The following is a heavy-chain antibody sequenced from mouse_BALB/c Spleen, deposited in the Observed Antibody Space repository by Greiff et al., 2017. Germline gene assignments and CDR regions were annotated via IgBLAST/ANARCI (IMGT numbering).Heavy chain of an antibody. V-gene: IGHV7-1*02. Sequence: EVKLQESGGGLVQPGGSRKLSCAASGFTFSDFYMEWVRQPPGKRLEWIAASRNKANDYTTEYSASVKGRFIVSRDTSQSILYLQMNALRAEDTAIYYCARATYYYGSSYWYFDGWGAGTTVTVSS. CDR1: GFTFSDFY. CDR3: ARATYYYGSSYWYFDG. CDR2: SRNKANDYTT. J-gene: IGHJ1*01. D-gene: IGHD1-1*01.